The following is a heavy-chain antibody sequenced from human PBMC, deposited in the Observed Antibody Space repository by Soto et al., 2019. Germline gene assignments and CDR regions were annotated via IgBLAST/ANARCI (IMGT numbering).Heavy chain of an antibody. CDR1: GFTFSSYS. J-gene: IGHJ4*02. Sequence: PGGSLRLSCAASGFTFSSYSMNWVRQAPGKGLEWVSYISSSSSTIYYADSVKGRFTISRDNAKNSLYLQMNSLRDEVTAVYYCARTLHTFSYYDFWSGYDYFDYWGQGTLVTVSS. CDR3: ARTLHTFSYYDFWSGYDYFDY. D-gene: IGHD3-3*01. CDR2: ISSSSSTI. V-gene: IGHV3-48*02.